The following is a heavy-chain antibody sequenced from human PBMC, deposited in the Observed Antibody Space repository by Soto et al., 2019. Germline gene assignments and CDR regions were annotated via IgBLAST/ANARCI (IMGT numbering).Heavy chain of an antibody. CDR3: ARDERAVIYSPYMDV. V-gene: IGHV3-33*01. Sequence: GGPLRPPSPAPGFTSSSCGMHWVRQAPGKGLEWVAVIWYDGSNKYYADSVKGRFTISRDNSKNTLYLQMNSLRAEDTAVYYRARDERAVIYSPYMDVCGEGTTVTLSS. CDR2: IWYDGSNK. CDR1: GFTSSSCG. D-gene: IGHD1-1*01. J-gene: IGHJ6*03.